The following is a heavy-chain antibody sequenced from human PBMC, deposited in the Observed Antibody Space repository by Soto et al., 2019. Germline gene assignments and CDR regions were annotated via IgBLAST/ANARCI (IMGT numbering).Heavy chain of an antibody. V-gene: IGHV3-66*01. CDR3: ARDHCSGGSCRDFDY. CDR2: IYSGGST. D-gene: IGHD2-15*01. Sequence: EVQLVESGGGLVQPGGSLRLSCAASGFTASSNYMSWVRQAPGKGLEWVSVIYSGGSTYYADSVKGRFTISRDNSKNTLYLQMNSLRAEDTAVYYYARDHCSGGSCRDFDYWGQGTLVTVSS. J-gene: IGHJ4*02. CDR1: GFTASSNY.